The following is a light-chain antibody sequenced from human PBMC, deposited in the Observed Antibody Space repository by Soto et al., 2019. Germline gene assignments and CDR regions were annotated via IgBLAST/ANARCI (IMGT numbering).Light chain of an antibody. CDR2: AAS. J-gene: IGKJ3*01. CDR3: QQYYSYPLT. V-gene: IGKV1-8*01. CDR1: QDTGLY. Sequence: AIRMTQSPSSLSASTGDRVTITCRASQDTGLYLAWYQQKPGKAPKVLISAASTLQSGVPSRFSGSGSGTDFTLTISSLHAEDFATYYCQQYYSYPLTFGPGTKVDIK.